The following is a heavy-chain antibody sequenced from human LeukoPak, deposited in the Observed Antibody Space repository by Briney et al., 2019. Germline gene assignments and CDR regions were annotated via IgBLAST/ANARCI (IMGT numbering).Heavy chain of an antibody. Sequence: ASVKVSCKASGYTFTSYGISWVRQAPGQGLEWMGWISAYNGNTNYAQKLQGRVTITTDTSTSTAYMELRSLRSDDTAVYYCATEFYGQSAFDIWGQGTMVTVSS. V-gene: IGHV1-18*01. CDR2: ISAYNGNT. CDR3: ATEFYGQSAFDI. CDR1: GYTFTSYG. D-gene: IGHD3-16*01. J-gene: IGHJ3*02.